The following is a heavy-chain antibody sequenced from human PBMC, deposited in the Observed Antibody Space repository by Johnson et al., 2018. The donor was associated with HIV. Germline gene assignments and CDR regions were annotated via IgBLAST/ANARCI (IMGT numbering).Heavy chain of an antibody. V-gene: IGHV3-30-3*01. CDR3: AKDQSWIGTGHDTFDI. CDR2: ISYDGSNK. CDR1: GFTFSSYA. D-gene: IGHD1-1*01. Sequence: VQLVESGGGLVQPGGSLRLSCAASGFTFSSYAMSWVRQAPGKGLEWVAVISYDGSNKYYADSVKGRFTISRDNSKNTLYLQMSSLGAEDTAVYYCAKDQSWIGTGHDTFDIWGQGTMVTVSS. J-gene: IGHJ3*02.